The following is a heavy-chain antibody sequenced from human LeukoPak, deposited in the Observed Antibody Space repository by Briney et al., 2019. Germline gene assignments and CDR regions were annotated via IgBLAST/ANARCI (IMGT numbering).Heavy chain of an antibody. D-gene: IGHD2-15*01. J-gene: IGHJ4*02. CDR3: ARDPGYLQADY. CDR1: GYTFTSYY. CDR2: INPSGGST. Sequence: ASVKVSCKASGYTFTSYYMHWVRQAPGQGLEWMGIINPSGGSTSYAQKFQGRVTMTRDMSTSTVYMELSSLRSDDTAVYYCARDPGYLQADYWGQGTLVTVPS. V-gene: IGHV1-46*01.